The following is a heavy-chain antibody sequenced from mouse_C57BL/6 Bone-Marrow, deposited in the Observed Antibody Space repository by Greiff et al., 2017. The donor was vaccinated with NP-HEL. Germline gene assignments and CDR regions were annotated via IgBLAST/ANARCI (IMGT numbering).Heavy chain of an antibody. CDR2: INPSSGYT. Sequence: QVQLQQSGAELARPGASVKMSCKASGYTFTSYTMHWVKQRPGQGLEWIGYINPSSGYTKYNQKFKDKATLTADKSSSTAYMQLSSLTSEDSAVYYCARWGRDYDEGDFDYWGQGTTPTVSS. D-gene: IGHD2-4*01. J-gene: IGHJ2*01. CDR3: ARWGRDYDEGDFDY. V-gene: IGHV1-4*01. CDR1: GYTFTSYT.